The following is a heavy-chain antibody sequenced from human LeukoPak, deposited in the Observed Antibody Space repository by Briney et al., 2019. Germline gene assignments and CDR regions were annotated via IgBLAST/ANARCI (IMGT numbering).Heavy chain of an antibody. V-gene: IGHV3-30*04. CDR3: VRDRGTYRPIDY. D-gene: IGHD1-26*01. Sequence: PGGSLGLSCAASGFTFSSYAMHWVRQAPGKGLEWVAVISYDGSNKYYADSVKGRFTISRDNAQNSLYLQMNSLRAEDTAIYYCVRDRGTYRPIDYWGQGTLVTVSS. J-gene: IGHJ4*02. CDR2: ISYDGSNK. CDR1: GFTFSSYA.